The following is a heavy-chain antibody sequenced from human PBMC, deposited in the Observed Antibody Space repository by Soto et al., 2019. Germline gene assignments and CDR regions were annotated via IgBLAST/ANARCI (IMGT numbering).Heavy chain of an antibody. D-gene: IGHD5-12*01. CDR1: GGSISSSSYY. J-gene: IGHJ4*02. CDR2: IYYSGST. CDR3: ARVGYSGYDYFDY. V-gene: IGHV4-39*01. Sequence: QLQLQESGPGLVKPSETLSLTCTVSGGSISSSSYYWGWIRQPPGKGLEWIGSIYYSGSTYYNPSLKGRVTISVDTSKNQFSLKLSSVTAADTAVYYCARVGYSGYDYFDYWGQGTLVTVSS.